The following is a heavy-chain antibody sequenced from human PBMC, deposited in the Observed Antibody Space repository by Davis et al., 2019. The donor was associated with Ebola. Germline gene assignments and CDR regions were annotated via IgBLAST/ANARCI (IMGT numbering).Heavy chain of an antibody. D-gene: IGHD2-15*01. Sequence: MPSETLSLTCTVSGGSISSSSYYWGWIRQPPGKGLEWIGSIYYIGSNYYNPSLKSRVTISVDTSKNQFSLKLSSVTAADTAVYYCARGGCSGGSCSYYFDYWGQGTLVTVSS. J-gene: IGHJ4*02. CDR2: IYYIGSN. CDR1: GGSISSSSYY. V-gene: IGHV4-39*01. CDR3: ARGGCSGGSCSYYFDY.